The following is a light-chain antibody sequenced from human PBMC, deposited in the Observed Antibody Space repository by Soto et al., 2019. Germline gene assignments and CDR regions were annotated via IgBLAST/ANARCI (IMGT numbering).Light chain of an antibody. CDR1: QTVSTF. V-gene: IGKV1-39*01. Sequence: DVQMTQSPTSLSPSVGERDTITRRASQTVSTFLNGYKPKPGKTTNRLIYAASSLQSGVPSRFSGSGSGTDFTLTISSLQPEDFATYCCQHTYSFPRTFGQGTKVDIK. CDR2: AAS. CDR3: QHTYSFPRT. J-gene: IGKJ1*01.